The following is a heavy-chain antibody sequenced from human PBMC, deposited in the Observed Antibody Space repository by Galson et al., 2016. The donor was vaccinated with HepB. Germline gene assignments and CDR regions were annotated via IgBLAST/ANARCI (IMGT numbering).Heavy chain of an antibody. Sequence: CAISGDSVSSNGAAWNWIRQSPSRGLEWLGRTYYRSKWYNKYAVSVQGRITTNPDTSKNQFSLQLNSVTPEDTAIYYCTRDDSYGLDVWGQGTTVTVSS. D-gene: IGHD2-21*02. CDR3: TRDDSYGLDV. J-gene: IGHJ6*02. CDR2: TYYRSKWYN. CDR1: GDSVSSNGAA. V-gene: IGHV6-1*01.